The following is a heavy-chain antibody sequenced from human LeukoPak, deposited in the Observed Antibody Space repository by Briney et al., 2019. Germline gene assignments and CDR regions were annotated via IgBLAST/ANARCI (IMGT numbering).Heavy chain of an antibody. J-gene: IGHJ5*02. D-gene: IGHD3-10*01. CDR3: GRLRDLVLDL. V-gene: IGHV4-39*01. CDR2: IYYSGST. Sequence: PSETLFLTCTVSGGSISSIAYYWGWIRQPPGKGLESIGSIYYSGSTYYDPSTKSRVTISVDTSKNQFSLKLSSVTGADTAVYYCGRLRDLVLDLWGQGNRVPV. CDR1: GGSISSIAYY.